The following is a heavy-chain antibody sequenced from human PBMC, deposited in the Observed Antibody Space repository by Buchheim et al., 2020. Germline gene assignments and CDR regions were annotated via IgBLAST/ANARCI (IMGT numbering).Heavy chain of an antibody. Sequence: QVQLQQWGAGLLKPSETLSLTCAVYGGSFSGYYWSWIRQPPGKGLEWIGEINHSGSTNYNPSLKSRVPLSVDTSKKQFSLKLSSVTAADTAVYYCAIHDPYCGGDCPDYWGQGTL. D-gene: IGHD2-21*01. CDR1: GGSFSGYY. CDR3: AIHDPYCGGDCPDY. V-gene: IGHV4-34*01. J-gene: IGHJ4*02. CDR2: INHSGST.